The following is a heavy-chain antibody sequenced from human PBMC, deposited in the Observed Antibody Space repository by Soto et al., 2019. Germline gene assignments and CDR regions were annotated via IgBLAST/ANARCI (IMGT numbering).Heavy chain of an antibody. Sequence: QVKLVQSGAEVKKPGASVKVSCKASGYTFTSYGITWVRQAPGQGLEWMGWTRAYNGNTNYAQKLQGRVTMTTDTPARTAYRELGSMRSEDTAVYYGARDAPAADYWCQGTLVTVSS. CDR1: GYTFTSYG. J-gene: IGHJ4*02. V-gene: IGHV1-18*01. CDR3: ARDAPAADY. CDR2: TRAYNGNT.